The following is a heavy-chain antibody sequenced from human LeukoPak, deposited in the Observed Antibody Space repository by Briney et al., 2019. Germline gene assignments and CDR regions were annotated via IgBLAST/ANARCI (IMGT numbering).Heavy chain of an antibody. J-gene: IGHJ6*03. CDR1: GFTFSDYY. Sequence: GGSLRLSCAASGFTFSDYYMSWIRQAPGKGLEWVSYISSSGSTIYYADSVKGRFTISRDNAKNSLYLQMNSLRAEDTALYYCAKESIQLWSTHYYYYMDVWGKGTTVTVSS. V-gene: IGHV3-11*01. CDR2: ISSSGSTI. CDR3: AKESIQLWSTHYYYYMDV. D-gene: IGHD5-18*01.